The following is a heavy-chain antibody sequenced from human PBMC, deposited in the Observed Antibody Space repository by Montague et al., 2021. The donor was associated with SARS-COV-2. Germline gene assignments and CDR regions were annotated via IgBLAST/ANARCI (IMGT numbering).Heavy chain of an antibody. J-gene: IGHJ4*02. CDR1: GGSISSYY. CDR2: IYYCGST. Sequence: SETLSLTCTVSGGSISSYYWSWIRQPPGKGLEWIGDIYYCGSTNYNPSLKSRVTISVDTSKNQFSLKLTSVTAADTAVYYCARGKRGYYYGLGVYAHFDYWGQGTLVTVSS. V-gene: IGHV4-59*01. D-gene: IGHD3-10*01. CDR3: ARGKRGYYYGLGVYAHFDY.